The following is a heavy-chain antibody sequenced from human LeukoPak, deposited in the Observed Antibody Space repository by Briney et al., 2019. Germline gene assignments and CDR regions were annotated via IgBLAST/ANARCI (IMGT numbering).Heavy chain of an antibody. V-gene: IGHV1-18*01. CDR2: ISAYSGNT. D-gene: IGHD6-13*01. Sequence: VSVKVSCKASGYGFSSYGISWVRQAPGQGLEWMGWISAYSGNTKYAQKFQGRVTMTTDTSTGTAYIELRSLRPDDTAVYYCARGPMYSTSYYAPDYWGQGTPVTVSS. J-gene: IGHJ4*02. CDR3: ARGPMYSTSYYAPDY. CDR1: GYGFSSYG.